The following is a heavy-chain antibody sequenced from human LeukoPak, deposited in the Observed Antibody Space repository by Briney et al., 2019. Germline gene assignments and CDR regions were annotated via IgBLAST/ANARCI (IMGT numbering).Heavy chain of an antibody. CDR2: ISSSSSYI. V-gene: IGHV3-21*01. Sequence: GGSLRLSCAASGFTFSSYSMNWVRQAPGKGLEWVSSISSSSSYIYYADSVKGRFTISRDNAKNSLYLQMNSLRAEDTAVYYCARRPGVGSGWYWYFDLWGRGTLVTASS. J-gene: IGHJ2*01. CDR1: GFTFSSYS. CDR3: ARRPGVGSGWYWYFDL. D-gene: IGHD6-19*01.